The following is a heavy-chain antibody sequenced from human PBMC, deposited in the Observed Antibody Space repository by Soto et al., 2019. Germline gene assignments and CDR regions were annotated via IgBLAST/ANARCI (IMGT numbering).Heavy chain of an antibody. CDR1: GFTFINYA. D-gene: IGHD2-2*01. J-gene: IGHJ2*01. CDR2: ISGGGDAT. CDR3: ARKILGSTSRPNYWYFDL. Sequence: EVQLLESGGGLVQPGGSLRLSCAASGFTFINYAMNWVRQAPGKGLEWVSSISGGGDATFFADSVRGRLTISRDNSKNTVTLQMNSLGVDDTAVYYCARKILGSTSRPNYWYFDLWGRGTLVTVSS. V-gene: IGHV3-23*01.